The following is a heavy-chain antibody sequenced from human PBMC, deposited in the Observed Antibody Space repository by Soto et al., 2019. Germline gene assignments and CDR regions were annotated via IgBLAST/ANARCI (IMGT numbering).Heavy chain of an antibody. J-gene: IGHJ1*01. CDR1: GYXFANYL. D-gene: IGHD6-6*01. Sequence: PXEXLKIYCESSGYXFANYLLVWVRQVPGKGREWVASIYPSSSRTIYSPSFHGQVTISADKSITTAYLQLTTMKASDTAIYYCSKFKYSTSVRYLQHWGQGTPVTVSS. CDR3: SKFKYSTSVRYLQH. V-gene: IGHV5-51*01. CDR2: IYPSSSRT.